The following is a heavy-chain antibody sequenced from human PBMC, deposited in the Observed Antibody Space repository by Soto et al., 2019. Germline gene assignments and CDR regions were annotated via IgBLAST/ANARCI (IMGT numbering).Heavy chain of an antibody. J-gene: IGHJ6*02. D-gene: IGHD3-3*01. CDR2: ISYDRCNK. V-gene: IGHV3-30*18. CDR3: AKDSLDFWSGYYYYYGMDV. Sequence: GGSLRLSCAASGFTFSSYGMHWVRQAPGKGLEWVAVISYDRCNKYYADSVKGRFTISRDNSKNTLYLQMNSLRAEDTAVYYCAKDSLDFWSGYYYYYGMDVWGQGTTVTVSS. CDR1: GFTFSSYG.